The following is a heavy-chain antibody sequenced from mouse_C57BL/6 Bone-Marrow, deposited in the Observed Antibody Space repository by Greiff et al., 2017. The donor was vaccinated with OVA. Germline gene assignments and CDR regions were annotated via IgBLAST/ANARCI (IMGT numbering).Heavy chain of an antibody. D-gene: IGHD1-1*02. J-gene: IGHJ3*01. V-gene: IGHV1-82*01. CDR2: IYPGDGDT. CDR3: GGTMGLRRRGRAWFAY. Sequence: QVQLQQSGPELVKPGASVKISCKASGYAFSSSWMNWVKQRPGKGLEWIGRIYPGDGDTNYTGKFKGKATLTADKSSSTAYMQLSSLTSEDSAVYFCGGTMGLRRRGRAWFAYWGQGTLVTVSA. CDR1: GYAFSSSW.